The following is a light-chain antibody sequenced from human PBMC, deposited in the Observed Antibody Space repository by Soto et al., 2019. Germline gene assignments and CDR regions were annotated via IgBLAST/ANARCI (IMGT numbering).Light chain of an antibody. J-gene: IGLJ3*02. CDR2: VGPGGIVG. CDR3: GADHGSGSNFVWV. CDR1: SGYSYYK. V-gene: IGLV9-49*01. Sequence: QSVLTQPPSASASLGAPVTLTCTLSSGYSYYKVDWYQQRPGKGPRFVMRVGPGGIVGSKGDGIPDRFSVLGSGLNRDLTIKNIQEEDESDYHCGADHGSGSNFVWVFGGGTQLTVL.